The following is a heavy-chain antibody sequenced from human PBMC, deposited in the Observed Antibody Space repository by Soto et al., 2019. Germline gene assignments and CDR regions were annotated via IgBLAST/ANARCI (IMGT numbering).Heavy chain of an antibody. V-gene: IGHV1-18*01. CDR1: GYTFTSYG. Sequence: QVRLEQSGPEVKKTGASVKVSCKASGYTFTSYGISWVRQAPGQGLEWMGWINIYSGDANYAQSFQDRVTMTRDTSTNTVYMEMRNLRSDDTAVYYCARALYYYDNSGLAYWGQGTLVTVSS. D-gene: IGHD3-22*01. CDR3: ARALYYYDNSGLAY. CDR2: INIYSGDA. J-gene: IGHJ4*02.